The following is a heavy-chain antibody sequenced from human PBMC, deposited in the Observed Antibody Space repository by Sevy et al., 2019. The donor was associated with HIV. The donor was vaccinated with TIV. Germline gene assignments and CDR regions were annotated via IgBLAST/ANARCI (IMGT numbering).Heavy chain of an antibody. V-gene: IGHV4-34*01. CDR1: GGSFSGYY. CDR3: ARHCSGTSCSHAFDI. J-gene: IGHJ3*02. Sequence: ETLSLTCAVYGGSFSGYYWSWIRQPPGKGLEWIGEINHSGSTNYNPSLKSRVTISVDTSKNQFSLKLSSVTAADTAVYYCARHCSGTSCSHAFDIWGQGTMATVSS. D-gene: IGHD2-2*01. CDR2: INHSGST.